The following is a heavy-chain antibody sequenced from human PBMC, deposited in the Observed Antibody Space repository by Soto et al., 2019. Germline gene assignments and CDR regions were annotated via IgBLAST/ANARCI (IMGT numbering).Heavy chain of an antibody. Sequence: PGESLKISCKGSGYSFTSYWIGWVRQMPGKGLDWMGIIYPGDSDTRYSPSFQGQVAFSADKSISTAYLQWSGLKASDTGIYYCARRLPTGWFFDFWGQGTLVTVSS. D-gene: IGHD6-19*01. J-gene: IGHJ4*02. V-gene: IGHV5-51*01. CDR1: GYSFTSYW. CDR2: IYPGDSDT. CDR3: ARRLPTGWFFDF.